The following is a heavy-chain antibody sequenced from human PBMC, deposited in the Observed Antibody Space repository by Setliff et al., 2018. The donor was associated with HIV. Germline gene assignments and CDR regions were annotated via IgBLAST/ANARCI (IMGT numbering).Heavy chain of an antibody. V-gene: IGHV4-59*08. D-gene: IGHD5-18*01. CDR3: ARRQQLWLLYAFDI. CDR1: EFTFNIYA. CDR2: IYYSGST. J-gene: IGHJ3*02. Sequence: PGGSLRLSCAASEFTFNIYAMSWVRQAPGKGLEWIGYIYYSGSTNYNPSLKSRVTISVDTSKNQFSLKLSSVTAADTAVYYCARRQQLWLLYAFDIWGQGTMVTVS.